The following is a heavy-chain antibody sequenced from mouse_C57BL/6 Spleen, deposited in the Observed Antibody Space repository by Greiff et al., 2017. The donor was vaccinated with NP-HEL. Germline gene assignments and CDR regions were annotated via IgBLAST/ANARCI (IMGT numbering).Heavy chain of an antibody. J-gene: IGHJ2*01. CDR3: ARLPHYYGSSYDCDY. V-gene: IGHV1-18*01. D-gene: IGHD1-1*01. CDR2: INPNNGGT. CDR1: GYTFTDYN. Sequence: VQLQQSGPELVKPGASVKIPCKASGYTFTDYNMDWVKQSHGKSLEWIGDINPNNGGTIYNQKFKGKATLPVDKSSSTAYMELRSLTSENTAVYYGARLPHYYGSSYDCDYWGQGTTLTVSS.